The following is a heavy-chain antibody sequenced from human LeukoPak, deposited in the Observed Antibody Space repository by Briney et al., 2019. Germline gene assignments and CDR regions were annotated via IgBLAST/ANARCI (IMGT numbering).Heavy chain of an antibody. CDR1: GYTFTGYY. CDR3: ARDRTDCSSTSCYVDLGYYFDY. Sequence: GASVKVSCKASGYTFTGYYMHWVRQAPGQGLEWMGWINPNSGGTNYAQKFQGRVTVTRDTSISTAYMELSRLRSDDTAVYYCARDRTDCSSTSCYVDLGYYFDYWGQGTLVTVSS. V-gene: IGHV1-2*02. CDR2: INPNSGGT. D-gene: IGHD2-2*01. J-gene: IGHJ4*02.